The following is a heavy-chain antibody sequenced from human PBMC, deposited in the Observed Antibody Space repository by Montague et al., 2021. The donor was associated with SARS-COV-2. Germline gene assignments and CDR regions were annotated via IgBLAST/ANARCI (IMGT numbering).Heavy chain of an antibody. CDR2: IYCDDDR. CDR3: AHNQWLVPLLFDY. D-gene: IGHD6-19*01. J-gene: IGHJ4*02. Sequence: TLSLTCTVSIDSISRYYWGWIRHPPGTGLELLAIIYCDDDRRSSPYLSSRLTITKDTSKSQVDLTMTNMDPVDTATSYCAHNQWLVPLLFDYWGQGTLVTVSS. V-gene: IGHV2-5*02. CDR1: IDSISRYYWG.